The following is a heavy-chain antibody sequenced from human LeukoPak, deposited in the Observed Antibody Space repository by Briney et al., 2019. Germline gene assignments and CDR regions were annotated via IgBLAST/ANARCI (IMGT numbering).Heavy chain of an antibody. Sequence: ASVKVSCKASGYIFTSYGISWVRQAPGQGVEWMGWISAYNGNTNYAQKLQGRVTMTTDTSTRRAYMALRSLRSDDTAVYYCARVPYCGGDCPAEYFQHWGQGTLVTVSS. D-gene: IGHD2-21*02. V-gene: IGHV1-18*01. CDR2: ISAYNGNT. CDR1: GYIFTSYG. CDR3: ARVPYCGGDCPAEYFQH. J-gene: IGHJ1*01.